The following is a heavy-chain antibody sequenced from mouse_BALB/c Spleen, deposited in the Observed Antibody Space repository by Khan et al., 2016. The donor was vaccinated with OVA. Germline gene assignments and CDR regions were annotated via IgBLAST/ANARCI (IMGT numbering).Heavy chain of an antibody. Sequence: QIQLVQPGPELKKPGETVKISCKASGYTFTNFGMNWVKQAPGKALKWMGWINTSTGEPTYADDFKGRFAFPLETSASPAYLQINYLKNEDLATYFAAGGRYSHGSWFAYWGQGTLVTVSA. CDR1: GYTFTNFG. D-gene: IGHD1-1*01. CDR3: AGGRYSHGSWFAY. J-gene: IGHJ3*01. V-gene: IGHV9-1*02. CDR2: INTSTGEP.